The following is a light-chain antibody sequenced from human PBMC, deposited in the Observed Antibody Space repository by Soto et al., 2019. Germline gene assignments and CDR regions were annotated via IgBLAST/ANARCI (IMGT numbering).Light chain of an antibody. J-gene: IGKJ1*01. CDR2: WAS. CDR1: QRVLYSSNNKNY. Sequence: DIVMTQSPDSLAVSLGERATINCKSSQRVLYSSNNKNYLAWYQQKSGQPPKLLIYWASTRESGVPDRFSGSGSGTDFTLTISSLQAADVAVYYCQQYYSSPWTFGQGTKV. V-gene: IGKV4-1*01. CDR3: QQYYSSPWT.